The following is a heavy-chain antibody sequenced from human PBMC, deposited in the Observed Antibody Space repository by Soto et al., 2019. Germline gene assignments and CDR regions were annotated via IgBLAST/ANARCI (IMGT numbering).Heavy chain of an antibody. CDR1: GGSISSGGYY. J-gene: IGHJ4*02. D-gene: IGHD3-10*01. V-gene: IGHV4-31*03. CDR3: ARSQLWFGESTQFDY. CDR2: IYYSGST. Sequence: SETLSLTCTVSGGSISSGGYYWSWIRQHPGKGLEWIGYIYYSGSTYYNPSLKSRVTISVDTSKNQFSLKLSSVTAADTAVYYCARSQLWFGESTQFDYWGQGTLVTVSS.